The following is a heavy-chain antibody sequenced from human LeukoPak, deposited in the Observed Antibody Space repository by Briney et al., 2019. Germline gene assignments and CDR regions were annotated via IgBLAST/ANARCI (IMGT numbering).Heavy chain of an antibody. CDR2: IIPIFGTA. Sequence: GASVKVSCKASGGTFSSYAISWVRQAPGQGLEWMGGIIPIFGTANYAQKFQGRVTITTDESTSTAYMELSSLRSEDTAVYYCARAPSGWFLFDYWGQGTLVTVSS. V-gene: IGHV1-69*05. J-gene: IGHJ4*02. CDR1: GGTFSSYA. D-gene: IGHD6-19*01. CDR3: ARAPSGWFLFDY.